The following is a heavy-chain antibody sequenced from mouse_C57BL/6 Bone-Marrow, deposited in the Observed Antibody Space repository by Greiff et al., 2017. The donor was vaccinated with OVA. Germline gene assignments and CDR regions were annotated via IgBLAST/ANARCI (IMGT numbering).Heavy chain of an antibody. V-gene: IGHV1-50*01. J-gene: IGHJ1*03. CDR1: GYTFTSYW. D-gene: IGHD2-4*01. CDR3: ARERIDYDYDWYFDV. CDR2: IDPSDSYT. Sequence: VQLQQPGAELVKPGASVKLSCKASGYTFTSYWMQWVKQRPGQGLEWIGEIDPSDSYTNYNQKFKGKATLTVDTSSSTAYMQLSSLTSEDSAVYYCARERIDYDYDWYFDVWGTGTTVTVSS.